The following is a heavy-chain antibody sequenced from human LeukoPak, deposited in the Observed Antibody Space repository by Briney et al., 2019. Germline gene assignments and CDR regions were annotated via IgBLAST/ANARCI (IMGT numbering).Heavy chain of an antibody. D-gene: IGHD6-13*01. J-gene: IGHJ4*02. V-gene: IGHV4-59*01. Sequence: SETLSLTCTVSGGSLSIYYWRWIRQPPGRGLEWIGYIYYSGSTNYNPSLKSRVTISVDTSKNQFSLKLSSVTAADTAVYYCARAEQQLGYYFDYWGQGTLVTVSS. CDR1: GGSLSIYY. CDR2: IYYSGST. CDR3: ARAEQQLGYYFDY.